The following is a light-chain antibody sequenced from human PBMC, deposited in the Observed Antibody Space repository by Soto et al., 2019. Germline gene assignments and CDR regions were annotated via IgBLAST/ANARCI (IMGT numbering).Light chain of an antibody. CDR1: KNDIGVYDF. V-gene: IGLV2-8*01. J-gene: IGLJ1*01. Sequence: QSALTQPPSESGAPGQSVTISRTGTKNDIGVYDFVSWYQNPPRKAPGLIIYEVVQRPSGVPDRFSGSRCGNTASLTVSGLQPADEADYFCKSYAGSNTYVFGSGTKV. CDR2: EVV. CDR3: KSYAGSNTYV.